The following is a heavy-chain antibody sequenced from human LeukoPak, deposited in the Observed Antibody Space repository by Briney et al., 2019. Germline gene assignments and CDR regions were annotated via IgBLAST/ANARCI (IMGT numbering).Heavy chain of an antibody. CDR2: IYTSGST. CDR3: ARDLDSYGNYFDY. J-gene: IGHJ4*02. V-gene: IGHV4-61*02. Sequence: SETLSLTCTVSGGSISSGSYYWSWIRQPAGKGLEWIGRIYTSGSTNYNPSLKSRVTISVDTSKNQFSLKLSSVTAADTAVYYCARDLDSYGNYFDYWGQGTLVTVSS. CDR1: GGSISSGSYY. D-gene: IGHD5-18*01.